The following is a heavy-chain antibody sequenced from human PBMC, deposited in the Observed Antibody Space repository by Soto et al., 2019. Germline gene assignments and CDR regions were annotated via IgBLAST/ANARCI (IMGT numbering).Heavy chain of an antibody. CDR2: ISGGGDNT. J-gene: IGHJ4*02. Sequence: EVQLLDSGGGLVQPGGSLRLSCEASGFTFSTYAMNWVRQAPGKGLEWVLGISGGGDNTYYADSVKGRFTISRDNSKNPVFLPMNSLRAEDTAVYYCAKERLARGFDYWGQGTRVTVSS. V-gene: IGHV3-23*01. CDR3: AKERLARGFDY. CDR1: GFTFSTYA.